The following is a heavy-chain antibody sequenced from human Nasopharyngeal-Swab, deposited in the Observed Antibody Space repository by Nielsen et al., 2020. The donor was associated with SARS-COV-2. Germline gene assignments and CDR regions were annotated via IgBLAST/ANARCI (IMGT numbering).Heavy chain of an antibody. V-gene: IGHV3-74*01. CDR1: GFTFSSYW. Sequence: GESLKISCSASGFTFSSYWVHCVRQLPGKGLLWVSRISTDGSGTNYADSVKGRFTVSRDNAKNTLYLQMNSLRAEDTAVYYCARREGFCSGGTCYLDYWGQGTLVTVSS. J-gene: IGHJ4*02. CDR2: ISTDGSGT. D-gene: IGHD2-15*01. CDR3: ARREGFCSGGTCYLDY.